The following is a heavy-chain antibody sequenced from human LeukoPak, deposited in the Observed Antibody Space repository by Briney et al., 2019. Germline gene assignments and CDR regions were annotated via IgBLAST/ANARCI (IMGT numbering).Heavy chain of an antibody. J-gene: IGHJ4*02. CDR1: GYTFTSYY. CDR2: INPSGGGP. CDR3: ARGLGSGSYYGY. V-gene: IGHV1-46*01. D-gene: IGHD1-26*01. Sequence: ASVNVSCTTSGYTFTSYYIHWVRQAPGQGLEWMGIINPSGGGPTYAPKFQGRVTMTRDTSTATIYMELSSLRSEDTAMYYCARGLGSGSYYGYWGQGTLVTVSS.